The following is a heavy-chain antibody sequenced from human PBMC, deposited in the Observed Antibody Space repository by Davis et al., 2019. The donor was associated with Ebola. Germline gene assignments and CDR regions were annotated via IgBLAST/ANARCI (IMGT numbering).Heavy chain of an antibody. Sequence: PGGSLRLSCAASGFTFSNYWMSWVRPVPGRGLEWISYISGASETIYYADSVRGRFIISRDKSNNTLYLEMNSLRVDDTAVYYCATTQWLREFDNWGQGTLVTVSS. CDR3: ATTQWLREFDN. CDR2: ISGASETI. J-gene: IGHJ4*02. CDR1: GFTFSNYW. V-gene: IGHV3-23*01. D-gene: IGHD6-19*01.